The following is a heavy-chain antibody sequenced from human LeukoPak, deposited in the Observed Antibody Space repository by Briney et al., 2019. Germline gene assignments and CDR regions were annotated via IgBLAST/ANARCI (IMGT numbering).Heavy chain of an antibody. J-gene: IGHJ4*02. CDR2: IYTSGST. CDR1: GGSISSGSYY. CDR3: ARAGRSAYDYPHYFDY. D-gene: IGHD5-12*01. Sequence: SETLSLTCTVSGGSISSGSYYWSWIRQPAGKGLEWIGRIYTSGSTNYNPSLKSRVTISVDTSKNQFSLKLSSVTAADTAVYYCARAGRSAYDYPHYFDYWGQGTLVTVSS. V-gene: IGHV4-61*02.